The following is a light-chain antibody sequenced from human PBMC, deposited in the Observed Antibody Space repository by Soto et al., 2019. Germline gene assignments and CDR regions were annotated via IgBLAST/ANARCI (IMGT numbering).Light chain of an antibody. CDR2: GTS. J-gene: IGKJ1*01. CDR1: QSVSSSY. CDR3: QQYGTTPWT. V-gene: IGKV3-20*01. Sequence: EIVLTQSPGTLSLSPGERATLSCRASQSVSSSYLAWYQHKPGQAPRLLISGTSSRATGIPDRFSGSGAGPDFTLTISRLEPEDFAVYYCQQYGTTPWTFGQGTKVEVK.